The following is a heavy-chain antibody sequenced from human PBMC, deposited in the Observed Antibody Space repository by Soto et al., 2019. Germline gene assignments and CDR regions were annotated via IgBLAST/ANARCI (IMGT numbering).Heavy chain of an antibody. J-gene: IGHJ3*02. V-gene: IGHV1-18*01. Sequence: ASVKVSCKASGYTFTSYDISWVRQAPGHGLEWMGWISTYNGNTNYAQKVQGRVTMTTDTSTSTAYMELRSLRSDDAAVYYCATGGSSGPNRAFDISGQGTMVTVS. CDR1: GYTFTSYD. CDR2: ISTYNGNT. D-gene: IGHD6-19*01. CDR3: ATGGSSGPNRAFDI.